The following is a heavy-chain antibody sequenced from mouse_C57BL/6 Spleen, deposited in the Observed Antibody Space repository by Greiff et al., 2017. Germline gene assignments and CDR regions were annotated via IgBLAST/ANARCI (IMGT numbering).Heavy chain of an antibody. Sequence: EVHLVESGGGLVKPGGSLKLSCAASGFTFSDYGMHWVRQAPEKGLEWVAYISSGSSTIYYADTVKGRFTISRDNAKNTLFLQMTSLRSEDTAMYYCARLGGAYWGQGTLVTVSA. CDR3: ARLGGAY. CDR2: ISSGSSTI. D-gene: IGHD3-3*01. V-gene: IGHV5-17*01. CDR1: GFTFSDYG. J-gene: IGHJ3*01.